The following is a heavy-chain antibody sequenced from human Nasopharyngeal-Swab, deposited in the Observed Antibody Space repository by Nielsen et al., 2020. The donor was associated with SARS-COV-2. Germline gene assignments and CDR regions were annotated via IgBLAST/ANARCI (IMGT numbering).Heavy chain of an antibody. J-gene: IGHJ4*02. Sequence: ASVKVSCKASGYTFTGYYMHWVRQAPGQGLEWMGRINPNSGGTNYAQKFQGRVTMTRDTSISTAYMELSRLRSDDTAVYYCARLYCSGGSCYSSGGDDYWGQGTLVTVS. CDR1: GYTFTGYY. CDR3: ARLYCSGGSCYSSGGDDY. V-gene: IGHV1-2*06. D-gene: IGHD2-15*01. CDR2: INPNSGGT.